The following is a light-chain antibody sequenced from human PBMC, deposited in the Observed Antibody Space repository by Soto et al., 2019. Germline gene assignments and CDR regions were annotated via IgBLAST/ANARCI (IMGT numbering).Light chain of an antibody. CDR1: SSNIGKNS. CDR2: DDN. CDR3: VTWDLSLSAGEL. J-gene: IGLJ2*01. Sequence: QSVLTQPPSVSAAPGQRVSISCSGGSSNIGKNSVSWYQQLPATAPKLLIFDDNQRPSGIPDRFSGSKSGTSATLDITGLQPADEADYYCVTWDLSLSAGELFGGGTKLTVL. V-gene: IGLV1-51*01.